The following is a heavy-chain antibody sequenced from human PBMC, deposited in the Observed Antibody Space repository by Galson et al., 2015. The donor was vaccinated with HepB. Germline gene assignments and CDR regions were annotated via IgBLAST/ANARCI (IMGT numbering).Heavy chain of an antibody. J-gene: IGHJ4*02. V-gene: IGHV3-30-3*01. Sequence: SLRLSCAASGFTFSSYAMHWVRQAPGKGLEWVAVISYDGSNKYYADSVKGRFTISRDNSKNTLYLQMNSLRAEDTAVYYCARDEPDTAMALDYWGQGTLVTVSS. CDR3: ARDEPDTAMALDY. CDR2: ISYDGSNK. CDR1: GFTFSSYA. D-gene: IGHD5-18*01.